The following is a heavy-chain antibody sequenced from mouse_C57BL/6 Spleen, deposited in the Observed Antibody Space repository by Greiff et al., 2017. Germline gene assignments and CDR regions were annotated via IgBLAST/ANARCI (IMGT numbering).Heavy chain of an antibody. CDR2: ISDGGSYT. V-gene: IGHV5-4*01. CDR3: ARDRRRKTMDY. Sequence: EVHLVESGGGLVKPGGSLKLSCAASGFTFSSSAMSWVRQTPEKRLEWVATISDGGSYTYYPDNVKGRFTISRDNAKNNLYLQMSHLKSEDTAMYYCARDRRRKTMDYWGQGTSVTVSS. J-gene: IGHJ4*01. CDR1: GFTFSSSA.